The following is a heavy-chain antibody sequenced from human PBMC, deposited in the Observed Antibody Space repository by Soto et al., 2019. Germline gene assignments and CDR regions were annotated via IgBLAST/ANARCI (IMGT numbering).Heavy chain of an antibody. J-gene: IGHJ4*02. Sequence: EVRLLESGGGLLQPGGSLRLSCATSGFTFINYAMSWVRQAPGKGLEWVSAISGSGSSTYYADSVKGRFIISRDNSKNTLYLQMNSLRAEDTAVYYCARTVAGDSWGQGTLVTVSS. V-gene: IGHV3-23*01. CDR2: ISGSGSST. CDR1: GFTFINYA. D-gene: IGHD1-1*01. CDR3: ARTVAGDS.